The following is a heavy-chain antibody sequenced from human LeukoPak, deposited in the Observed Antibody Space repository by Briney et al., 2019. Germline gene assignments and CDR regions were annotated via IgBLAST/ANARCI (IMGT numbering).Heavy chain of an antibody. V-gene: IGHV3-9*01. CDR1: GFIFDDYA. D-gene: IGHD3-22*01. CDR3: AKDISYYYDSSGHPDY. Sequence: GGSLRLSCAASGFIFDDYAMHWVRQAPGKGLEWVSGMSWNSGSIGYADSVKGRFTISRDNAKNSLYLQMNSLRAEDTALYYCAKDISYYYDSSGHPDYWGQGSLVTVSS. J-gene: IGHJ4*02. CDR2: MSWNSGSI.